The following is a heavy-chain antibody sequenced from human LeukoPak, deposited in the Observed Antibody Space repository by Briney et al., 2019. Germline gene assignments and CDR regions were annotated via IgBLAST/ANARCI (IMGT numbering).Heavy chain of an antibody. Sequence: GGSLTLLCAASGFPFSRYRMLCVRHAPGKGLVCVSRVNSDGTGTTYADSVEGRFTISRDNAKNTVHLQMNSLRAEDTAIYYCIRTLIVATSPYMDVWGKGTTVTVSS. CDR1: GFPFSRYR. J-gene: IGHJ6*03. V-gene: IGHV3-74*01. CDR3: IRTLIVATSPYMDV. D-gene: IGHD5-12*01. CDR2: VNSDGTGT.